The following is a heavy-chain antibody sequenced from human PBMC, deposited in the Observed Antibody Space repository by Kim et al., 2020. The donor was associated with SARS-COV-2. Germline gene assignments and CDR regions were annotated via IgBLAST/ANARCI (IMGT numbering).Heavy chain of an antibody. CDR3: ARHYSSISNFDS. D-gene: IGHD6-13*01. Sequence: TYSPSFQGHVTISADKSFSTAYLQWSSLKASDTAMYYCARHYSSISNFDSWGQGTLVTVSS. V-gene: IGHV5-10-1*01. J-gene: IGHJ4*02.